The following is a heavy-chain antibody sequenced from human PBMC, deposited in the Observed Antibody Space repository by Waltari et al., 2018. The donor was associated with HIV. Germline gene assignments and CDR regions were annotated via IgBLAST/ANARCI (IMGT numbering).Heavy chain of an antibody. CDR1: GFPFSCYR. CDR2: INSDGSST. V-gene: IGHV3-74*01. D-gene: IGHD5-12*01. Sequence: EVQLVVFGVGLVQPGGSLRLSRAASGFPFSCYRTHWVRQAPGKGLVWGSRINSDGSSTSYADSVKGRFTISRDNAKNTLYLQISSLRAEDTAVYYCARDGDSGYERFDYWGQGTLVTVSS. CDR3: ARDGDSGYERFDY. J-gene: IGHJ4*02.